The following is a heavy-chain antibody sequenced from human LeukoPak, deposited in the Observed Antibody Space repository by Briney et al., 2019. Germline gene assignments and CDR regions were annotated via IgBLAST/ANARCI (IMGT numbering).Heavy chain of an antibody. Sequence: ASVKVSCKASGYTFSDYDVNWVRQAPGQGLEWMGWMNPTSGDTGYAQKFQGRVTMTRSMSRNTAYMELSRLRSEDTAVYFCARVVMKAFYYYYLDVWGKGTTIIISS. CDR1: GYTFSDYD. CDR2: MNPTSGDT. J-gene: IGHJ6*03. V-gene: IGHV1-8*01. CDR3: ARVVMKAFYYYYLDV. D-gene: IGHD2-21*01.